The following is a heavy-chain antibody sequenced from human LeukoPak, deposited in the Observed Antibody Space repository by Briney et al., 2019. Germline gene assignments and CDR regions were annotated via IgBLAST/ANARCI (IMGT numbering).Heavy chain of an antibody. Sequence: GGSLRLSCVVSGITLSNYGMSWVRQAPGKGLEWVSGISERGGHTNYADSVKGRFTISRDNSKNTLYLQMNSLRAEDTAVYYCAKDSGSYYRGYYFDYWVQGTLVSVSS. CDR3: AKDSGSYYRGYYFDY. J-gene: IGHJ4*02. CDR1: GITLSNYG. D-gene: IGHD1-26*01. CDR2: ISERGGHT. V-gene: IGHV3-23*01.